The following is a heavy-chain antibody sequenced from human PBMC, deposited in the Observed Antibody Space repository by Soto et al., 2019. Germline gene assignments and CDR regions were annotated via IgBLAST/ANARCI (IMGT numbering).Heavy chain of an antibody. J-gene: IGHJ3*02. CDR1: GDTFTSHW. CDR3: VRPQAKELGTIRGAFDI. D-gene: IGHD3-10*01. Sequence: GEALKISGKGSGDTFTSHWIAWVRQMPGKGLELMGLIYPADSDTRYSPSFEGQVTLSVDKSISTAYLQWSSLKASDTAMYYCVRPQAKELGTIRGAFDIWGQGTKVTVSS. V-gene: IGHV5-51*01. CDR2: IYPADSDT.